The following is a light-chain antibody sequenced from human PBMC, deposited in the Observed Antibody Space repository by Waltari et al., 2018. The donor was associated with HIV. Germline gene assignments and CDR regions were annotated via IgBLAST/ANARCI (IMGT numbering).Light chain of an antibody. CDR2: ETS. J-gene: IGKJ1*01. V-gene: IGKV3-11*01. CDR3: QQRRKWWT. Sequence: EVVLTQSPATLSLSPGQRATLSCRASHDISSFLAWYQHKSGQAPRLLIYETSRRASGIPAMFSGTGSGTDFTLTISSLEPEDFATYYFQQRRKWWTFGQGTKVEIK. CDR1: HDISSF.